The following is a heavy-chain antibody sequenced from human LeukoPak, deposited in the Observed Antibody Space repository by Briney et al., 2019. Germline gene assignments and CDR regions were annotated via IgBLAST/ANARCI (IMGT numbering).Heavy chain of an antibody. V-gene: IGHV3-30*02. D-gene: IGHD1-14*01. J-gene: IGHJ4*02. Sequence: QSGGSLRLSCAASGFTFSSYGMHWVRQAPGKGLEWVAFIRYDGSNKYYADSVKGRFTISRDNSNNTLYLQMNSLRADDTAVYYCAKYRTTNAPPRNFDYWGQGTLVTVSS. CDR3: AKYRTTNAPPRNFDY. CDR2: IRYDGSNK. CDR1: GFTFSSYG.